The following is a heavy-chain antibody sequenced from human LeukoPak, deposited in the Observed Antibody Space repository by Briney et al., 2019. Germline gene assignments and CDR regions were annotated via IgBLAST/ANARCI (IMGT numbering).Heavy chain of an antibody. D-gene: IGHD3-3*01. CDR3: ARVKNSYDFWSGYYLNWFDP. J-gene: IGHJ5*02. Sequence: PSETLSLTCTVSGGSISSSSYYWGWIRQPPGKGLEWIGSIYYSGSTYYNPSLKSRVTISVDTSKNQFSLKLSSVTAADTAVYYCARVKNSYDFWSGYYLNWFDPWGQGTLVTVSS. V-gene: IGHV4-39*07. CDR2: IYYSGST. CDR1: GGSISSSSYY.